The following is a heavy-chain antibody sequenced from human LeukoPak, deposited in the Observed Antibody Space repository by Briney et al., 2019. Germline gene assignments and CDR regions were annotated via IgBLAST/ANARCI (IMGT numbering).Heavy chain of an antibody. CDR3: ARAGSYRLTTTL. V-gene: IGHV4-59*01. CDR1: GGSISPYY. Sequence: SETLSLTCAVSGGSISPYYGMWIRQPPGKGLEWIGYISYSGSTSFNPSLKSRVTISLDTSTNQVSLKLRSVTAADTAVYYCARAGSYRLTTTLWGQGTLVTVSS. D-gene: IGHD4-17*01. J-gene: IGHJ1*01. CDR2: ISYSGST.